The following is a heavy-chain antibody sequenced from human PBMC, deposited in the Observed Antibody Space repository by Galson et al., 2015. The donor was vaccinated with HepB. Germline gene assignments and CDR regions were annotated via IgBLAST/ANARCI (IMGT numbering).Heavy chain of an antibody. V-gene: IGHV3-30*03. Sequence: SLRLSCAASGFTFSSYGMHWVRQAPGKGLEWVAVISYDGSNKYYADSVKGRFTISRDNSKNTLYLQMNSLRAEDTAVYYCARDRHYDFWSGYHTGDFALWGRGTLVTVSS. D-gene: IGHD3-3*01. CDR2: ISYDGSNK. CDR1: GFTFSSYG. J-gene: IGHJ2*01. CDR3: ARDRHYDFWSGYHTGDFAL.